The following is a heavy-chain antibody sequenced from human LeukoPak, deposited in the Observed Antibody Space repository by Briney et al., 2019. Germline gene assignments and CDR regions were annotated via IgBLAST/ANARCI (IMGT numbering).Heavy chain of an antibody. CDR2: IYHSGST. V-gene: IGHV4-38-2*01. CDR3: ARAGIGCSSTSCRFDP. J-gene: IGHJ5*02. D-gene: IGHD2-2*01. Sequence: SXXLSLTCAVSGYSISSGYYWGWIRQPPGQGLEWIGSIYHSGSTYYNPSLKSRVTISVDTSKNQFSLKLSSVTAADTAVYYCARAGIGCSSTSCRFDPWGQGTLVTVSS. CDR1: GYSISSGYY.